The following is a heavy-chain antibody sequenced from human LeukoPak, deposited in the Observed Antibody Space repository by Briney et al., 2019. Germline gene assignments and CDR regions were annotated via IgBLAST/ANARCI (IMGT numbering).Heavy chain of an antibody. CDR3: ARGSPTGDY. CDR1: GGSFSGYY. J-gene: IGHJ4*02. Sequence: SETLSLTCAVYGGSFSGYYWSWIRQPLGKGLEWIGEINHSGSTNYNPSLKSRVTISVDTSKNQFSLKLSSVTAADTAVYYCARGSPTGDYWGQGTLVTVSS. CDR2: INHSGST. D-gene: IGHD1-14*01. V-gene: IGHV4-34*01.